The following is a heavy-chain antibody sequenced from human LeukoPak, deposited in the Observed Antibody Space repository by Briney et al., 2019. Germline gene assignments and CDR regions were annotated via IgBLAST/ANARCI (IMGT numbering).Heavy chain of an antibody. CDR3: ARHGGWFPSYYFDY. J-gene: IGHJ4*02. V-gene: IGHV4-59*08. Sequence: SETLSLTCTVSGGSISSYYWSWIRQPPGKGLEWIGYIYYSGSTNYNPSLKSRVTISVDTSKNQFSLKLSSVTAADTAVYYCARHGGWFPSYYFDYWGQGTLVTVSS. CDR1: GGSISSYY. D-gene: IGHD2-15*01. CDR2: IYYSGST.